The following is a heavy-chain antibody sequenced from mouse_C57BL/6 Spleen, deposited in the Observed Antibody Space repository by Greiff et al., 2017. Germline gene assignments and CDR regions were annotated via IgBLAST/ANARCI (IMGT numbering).Heavy chain of an antibody. CDR3: ARVYSNFFDY. CDR2: INYDGSST. CDR1: GFTFSDYY. J-gene: IGHJ2*01. V-gene: IGHV5-16*01. Sequence: EVKLMESEGGLVQPGSSMKLSCTASGFTFSDYYMAWVRQVPEKGLEWVANINYDGSSTYYLDSLKSRFIISRYNAKNILYLQMSSLKSEDTATYYCARVYSNFFDYWGQGTTLTVAS. D-gene: IGHD2-5*01.